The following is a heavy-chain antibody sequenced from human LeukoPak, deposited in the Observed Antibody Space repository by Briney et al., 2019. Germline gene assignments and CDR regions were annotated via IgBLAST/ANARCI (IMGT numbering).Heavy chain of an antibody. CDR2: IKTDERTT. J-gene: IGHJ4*02. CDR1: GFTFSKYW. CDR3: ARPSDRDGLQPFFES. D-gene: IGHD5-24*01. V-gene: IGHV3-74*01. Sequence: GGSLRLSCAASGFTFSKYWMHWVRQVPGEGLVWVSRIKTDERTTNNADSVKGRFTISRDNAKNTLYLQMNGLRAEDTAVYYCARPSDRDGLQPFFESWGQGTLVTVSS.